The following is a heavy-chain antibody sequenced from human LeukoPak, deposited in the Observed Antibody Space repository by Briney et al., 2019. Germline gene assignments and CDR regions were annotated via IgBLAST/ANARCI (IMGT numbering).Heavy chain of an antibody. J-gene: IGHJ6*02. D-gene: IGHD3-10*01. CDR2: IYSSGST. V-gene: IGHV4-59*01. Sequence: PSETLSLTCTVSGDSISRSYWTWIRQSPGNRLEWIGCIYSSGSTRYNPSLKSRVTMSEDTSKNQFSLRLSSVTAADTAVYYCARASSGAIYYYGMDVWGQGTTVTVSS. CDR1: GDSISRSY. CDR3: ARASSGAIYYYGMDV.